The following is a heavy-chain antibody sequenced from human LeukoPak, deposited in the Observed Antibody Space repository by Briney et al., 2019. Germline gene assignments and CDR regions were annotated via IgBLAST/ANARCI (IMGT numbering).Heavy chain of an antibody. CDR1: VFTFNTYW. V-gene: IGHV3-74*01. D-gene: IGHD2-15*01. Sequence: GGSLTLFCAASVFTFNTYWMHWVRQAPRKGLVWVTHIDRDGSNTIYAVSVKGRFTVSRDNAKNTLYLQMNSLRAEDTAVYYCTRALVGQSFFDYWGQGTLVTVSS. CDR2: IDRDGSNT. CDR3: TRALVGQSFFDY. J-gene: IGHJ4*02.